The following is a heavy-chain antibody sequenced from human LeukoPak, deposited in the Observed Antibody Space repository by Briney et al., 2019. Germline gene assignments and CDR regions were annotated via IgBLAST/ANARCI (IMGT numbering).Heavy chain of an antibody. CDR3: STHRTYYPCYY. CDR1: GGSISSDTVH. V-gene: IGHV4-39*01. Sequence: RASETLSLTCTASGGSISSDTVHWGWIRQPPGKGLEWIGTISYSGSTNYKASLRGRITISRYTSKNQFSLEVSSLTDAYTTSYDYSTHRTYYPCYYWGQGNLVTVSS. CDR2: ISYSGST. J-gene: IGHJ4*02. D-gene: IGHD1-26*01.